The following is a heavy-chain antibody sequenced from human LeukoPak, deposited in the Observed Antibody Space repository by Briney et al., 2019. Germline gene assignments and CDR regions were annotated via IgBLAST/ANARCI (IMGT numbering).Heavy chain of an antibody. Sequence: SETLSLTCAVYGGSFSGYYWSWIRQPPGKGLEWIGEINHSGSTNYNPSLKSRVTISVDTSKNQFSLNLSSVTAADTAVYYCARDQTKPYGDYEPFDYWGQGTLVTVSS. D-gene: IGHD4-17*01. V-gene: IGHV4-34*01. CDR3: ARDQTKPYGDYEPFDY. CDR1: GGSFSGYY. J-gene: IGHJ4*02. CDR2: INHSGST.